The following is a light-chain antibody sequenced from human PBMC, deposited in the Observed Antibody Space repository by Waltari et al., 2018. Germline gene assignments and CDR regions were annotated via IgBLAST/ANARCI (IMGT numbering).Light chain of an antibody. CDR2: GTS. V-gene: IGLV1-40*01. CDR3: QSYDSSLSGSVV. Sequence: QSVLTQPPSVSGAPGQRVTISCTGSSSNIGAGYDVHWYQQLPGTAPKLLIYGTSNRPSGVPGRFSGSKSGTAAALAITGLQAEDEADYYCQSYDSSLSGSVVFGGGTKLTVL. CDR1: SSNIGAGYD. J-gene: IGLJ2*01.